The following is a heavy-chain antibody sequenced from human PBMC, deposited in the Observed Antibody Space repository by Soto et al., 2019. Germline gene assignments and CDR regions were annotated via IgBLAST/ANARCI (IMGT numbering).Heavy chain of an antibody. CDR1: GLPFSNAW. D-gene: IGHD3-10*01. CDR2: MKSKAVIANT. CDR3: TKDSGRMRRWTYYYCGMDF. J-gene: IGHJ6*02. Sequence: GSLRLSCAASGLPFSNAWISWVRRAPGKGLEWVERMKSKAVIANTDYAESVTGRFTISIDNSKNKLYLQMNLLKTGETAVYYGTKDSGRMRRWTYYYCGMDFWGQGTTVTVSS. V-gene: IGHV3-15*01.